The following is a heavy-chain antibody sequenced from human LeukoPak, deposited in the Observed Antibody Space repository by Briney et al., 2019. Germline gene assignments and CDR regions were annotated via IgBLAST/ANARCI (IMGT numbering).Heavy chain of an antibody. V-gene: IGHV1-69*02. Sequence: GSSVKVSCKASGGTFISYTINGLRQPPGQRLAWMGSIIPILGIENHAQQLQGRVTITAVKSTSTAYMKLSRLRSEDTAVYYCARGGAIAVVPAAELRFDPWGQGTLVTVSS. D-gene: IGHD2-2*01. J-gene: IGHJ5*02. CDR2: IIPILGIE. CDR1: GGTFISYT. CDR3: ARGGAIAVVPAAELRFDP.